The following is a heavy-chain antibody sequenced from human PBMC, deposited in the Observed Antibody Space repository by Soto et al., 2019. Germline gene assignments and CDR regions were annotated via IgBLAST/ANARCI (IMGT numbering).Heavy chain of an antibody. CDR2: ISSGGSYI. J-gene: IGHJ5*02. CDR1: FTFSMYS. CDR3: TREQGGSSDSWFDP. D-gene: IGHD1-26*01. V-gene: IGHV3-21*01. Sequence: GGSLRLSCSFTFSMYSMSWVRQAPGKGLEWVASISSGGSYIKYADSVKGRFTISRDNAKNSVSLQMNSLRVDDTAVYFCTREQGGSSDSWFDPWGQGTLVTVPS.